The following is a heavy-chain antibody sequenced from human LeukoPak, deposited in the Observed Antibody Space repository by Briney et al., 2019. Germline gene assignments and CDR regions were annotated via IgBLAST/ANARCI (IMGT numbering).Heavy chain of an antibody. CDR2: ISSSSSYI. CDR1: GFTFSTYS. CDR3: ARGKYTHAEYFQL. V-gene: IGHV3-21*01. J-gene: IGHJ1*01. D-gene: IGHD2-15*01. Sequence: PGGSLRLSCTASGFTFSTYSMNWVRQAPGKGLEWVSSISSSSSYIYYADSVKGRFTISRDNAKNSLYLQMNSLRAEDTAVYYCARGKYTHAEYFQLWGQGTLVTVSS.